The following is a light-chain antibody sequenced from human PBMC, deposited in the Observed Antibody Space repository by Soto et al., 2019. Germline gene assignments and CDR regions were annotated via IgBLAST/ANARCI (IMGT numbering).Light chain of an antibody. CDR3: QQRSNWLPFT. J-gene: IGKJ3*01. Sequence: EIVLTQSPATLSLSPGERATLSCRASQSVATSLAWYQHKPGQTPRLVIYDASTRATGIPSRFSGSGSGTDFTLTINSLEPEDFAVYYCQQRSNWLPFTFGPGTKVDI. CDR1: QSVATS. V-gene: IGKV3-11*01. CDR2: DAS.